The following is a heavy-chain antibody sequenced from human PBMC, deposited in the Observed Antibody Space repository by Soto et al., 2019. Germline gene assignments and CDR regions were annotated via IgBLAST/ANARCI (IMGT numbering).Heavy chain of an antibody. CDR3: AREDCSGGSCYSYAFDI. CDR2: IYYSGST. J-gene: IGHJ3*02. D-gene: IGHD2-15*01. Sequence: SETLSLTCTVSGGSISSYYWSWIRQPPGKGLEWIGYIYYSGSTNYNPSLKSRVTISVDTSKNQFSLKLSSVTAADTAVYYCAREDCSGGSCYSYAFDIWSQGTMVTVSS. V-gene: IGHV4-59*01. CDR1: GGSISSYY.